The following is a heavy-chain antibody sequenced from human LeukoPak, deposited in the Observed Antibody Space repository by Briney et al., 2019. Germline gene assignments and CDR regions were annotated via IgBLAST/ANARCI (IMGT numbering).Heavy chain of an antibody. Sequence: GASVKVSCKASGYTFTSYGISWVRQAPGQGLEWMGWISAYNGNTNYAQKLQGRVTMTTDTSTSTAYMELRSLRSDDTAVYYCARADYDSSASTRKQIDYWGQGTLVTVSS. D-gene: IGHD3-22*01. CDR3: ARADYDSSASTRKQIDY. CDR2: ISAYNGNT. V-gene: IGHV1-18*01. CDR1: GYTFTSYG. J-gene: IGHJ4*02.